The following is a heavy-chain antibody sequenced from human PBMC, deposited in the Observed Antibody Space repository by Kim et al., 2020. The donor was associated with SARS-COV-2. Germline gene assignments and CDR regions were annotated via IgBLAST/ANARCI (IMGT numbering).Heavy chain of an antibody. D-gene: IGHD3-22*01. CDR1: GGSFSGYY. V-gene: IGHV4-34*01. J-gene: IGHJ4*01. CDR2: INHSGST. Sequence: SETLSLTCAVYGGSFSGYYWSWIRQPPGKGLEWIGEINHSGSTNYNPSLKSRVTISVDTSKNQFSLKLSSVTAADTAVYYCARAEEYYYDSSGYFDYWG. CDR3: ARAEEYYYDSSGYFDY.